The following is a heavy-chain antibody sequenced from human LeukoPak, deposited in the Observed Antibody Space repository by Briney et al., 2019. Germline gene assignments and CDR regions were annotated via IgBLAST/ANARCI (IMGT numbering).Heavy chain of an antibody. J-gene: IGHJ5*02. CDR2: IYYSGST. D-gene: IGHD3-10*01. Sequence: SETLSLTCTVSGGSISSSSYYWGWIRQPPGKELEWIGSIYYSGSTYYNPSLKSRVTISVDTSKNQFSLKLTSVTAADTAVYYCARGRGRGYLFATWGQGTLVTVSS. V-gene: IGHV4-39*01. CDR1: GGSISSSSYY. CDR3: ARGRGRGYLFAT.